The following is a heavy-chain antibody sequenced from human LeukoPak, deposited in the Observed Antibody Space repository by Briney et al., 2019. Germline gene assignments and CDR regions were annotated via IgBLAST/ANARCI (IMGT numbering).Heavy chain of an antibody. Sequence: HGGSLRLSCAASGFAFSSYEMNWVRQAPGKGLEWVSYISSSGTTIYDADSVKGRFTISRDNAKNSLYLQMNSLRAEDTAVYYCARDHGYAFDYWGQGTLVTVSS. CDR2: ISSSGTTI. J-gene: IGHJ4*02. CDR1: GFAFSSYE. CDR3: ARDHGYAFDY. V-gene: IGHV3-48*03. D-gene: IGHD5-12*01.